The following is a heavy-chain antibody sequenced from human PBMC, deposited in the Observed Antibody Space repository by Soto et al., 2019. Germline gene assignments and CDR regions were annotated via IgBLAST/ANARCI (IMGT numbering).Heavy chain of an antibody. J-gene: IGHJ6*03. D-gene: IGHD2-2*01. CDR1: GFTFSNFA. CDR2: ITGSTGTT. Sequence: GGSLRLSCAASGFTFSNFAMSWVRHAPGKGLEWVSEITGSTGTTYYADSVKGRFIISRDNSKNTVHLQMNSLRAEDTAVYYCAKDTSSSPYYMDVWGKGTTVTVSS. V-gene: IGHV3-23*01. CDR3: AKDTSSSPYYMDV.